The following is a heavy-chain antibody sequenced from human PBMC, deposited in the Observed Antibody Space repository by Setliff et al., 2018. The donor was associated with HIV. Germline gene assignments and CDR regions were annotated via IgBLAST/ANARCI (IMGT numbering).Heavy chain of an antibody. Sequence: SETLSLTCAVSGYSISSGYYWGWIRQPPGKGLEWIGHIYTSGNSRYTNYNSSLESRVAISLDTSSNQFSLKLSSVTAADTAVYHCAREREAWSAYDSWGQGTLVTVSS. CDR2: IYTSGNSRYT. J-gene: IGHJ5*02. CDR3: AREREAWSAYDS. V-gene: IGHV4-38-2*02. D-gene: IGHD3-3*01. CDR1: GYSISSGYY.